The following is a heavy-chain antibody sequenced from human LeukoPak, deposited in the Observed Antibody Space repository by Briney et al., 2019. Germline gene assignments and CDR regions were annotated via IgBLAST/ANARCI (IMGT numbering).Heavy chain of an antibody. CDR1: GGSISGYD. J-gene: IGHJ6*04. Sequence: SETLSHTCNVSGGSISGYDWSWIRQPPGKGLEWIGNIYNSGRTNFNPSLKRRLTISVDTSKNQVSLKLPSVTAADTAVYYCARDASGGSLDVWGKGTTVTVSS. V-gene: IGHV4-59*01. CDR3: ARDASGGSLDV. D-gene: IGHD3-10*01. CDR2: IYNSGRT.